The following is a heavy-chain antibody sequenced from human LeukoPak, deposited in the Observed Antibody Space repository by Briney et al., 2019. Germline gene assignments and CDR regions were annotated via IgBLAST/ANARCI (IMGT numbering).Heavy chain of an antibody. V-gene: IGHV4-59*12. Sequence: SETLSLTCTVSGGSISSYYWSWIRQPPGKGLEWIGYIYYSGSTNYNPSLKSRVTMSVDTSKNQFSLKLSSVTAADTAVYYCARDQCSGSLDYWGQGTLVTVSS. CDR2: IYYSGST. J-gene: IGHJ4*02. D-gene: IGHD1-26*01. CDR1: GGSISSYY. CDR3: ARDQCSGSLDY.